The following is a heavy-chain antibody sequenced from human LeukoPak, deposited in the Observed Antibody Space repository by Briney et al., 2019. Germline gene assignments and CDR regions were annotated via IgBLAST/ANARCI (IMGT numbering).Heavy chain of an antibody. Sequence: SETLSLTCTVSGGSISSSSFYWGWIRQAPGKGLEWIGSIYYSGSTYYNPSLKSRVTISVDASKNQFSLKLSSVTAADTAVYYCARRRGDLSYFDSWGQGTLVTVSS. D-gene: IGHD4-17*01. J-gene: IGHJ4*02. CDR2: IYYSGST. CDR3: ARRRGDLSYFDS. V-gene: IGHV4-39*01. CDR1: GGSISSSSFY.